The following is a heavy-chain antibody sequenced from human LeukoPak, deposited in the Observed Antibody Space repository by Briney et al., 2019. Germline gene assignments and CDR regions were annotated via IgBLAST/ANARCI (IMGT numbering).Heavy chain of an antibody. CDR3: ARDSGYSGYDHIRGDY. CDR1: GGTFSSYA. D-gene: IGHD5-12*01. V-gene: IGHV1-18*01. CDR2: ISAYNGNT. Sequence: ASVTVSCKASGGTFSSYAISWVRQAPGQGLEWMGWISAYNGNTNYAQKLQGRVAITTDTSTSTAYMELSSLRSEDTAVYYCARDSGYSGYDHIRGDYWGQGTLVTVSS. J-gene: IGHJ4*02.